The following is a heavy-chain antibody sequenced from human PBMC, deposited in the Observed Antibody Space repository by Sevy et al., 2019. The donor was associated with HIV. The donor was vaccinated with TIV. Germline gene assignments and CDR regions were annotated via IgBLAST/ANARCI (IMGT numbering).Heavy chain of an antibody. J-gene: IGHJ6*02. CDR2: IWNDGSDT. CDR1: GFTFNNYG. Sequence: GGSLRLSCAASGFTFNNYGMHWVRQAPGKGLEWVAVIWNDGSDTYYGESVKGRFTISRDNSKNTVDLQMNSLRVEDTAVYYCARDVDSNYDGIDAWGQGTTVTVSS. V-gene: IGHV3-33*01. CDR3: ARDVDSNYDGIDA. D-gene: IGHD4-4*01.